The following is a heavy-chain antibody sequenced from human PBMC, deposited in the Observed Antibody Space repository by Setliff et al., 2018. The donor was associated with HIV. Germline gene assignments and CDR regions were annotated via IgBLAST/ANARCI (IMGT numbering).Heavy chain of an antibody. CDR2: IYYSGST. Sequence: SETLSLTCTVSGGSISSGGYYWSWIRQHPGKGLEWIGYIYYSGSTYYNPSLKSRVTISVDTSKRQFSLKLSSVTAADTAVFYCARGPVYSSTIDYWGQGTQVTVSS. CDR1: GGSISSGGYY. V-gene: IGHV4-31*02. J-gene: IGHJ4*02. D-gene: IGHD6-13*01. CDR3: ARGPVYSSTIDY.